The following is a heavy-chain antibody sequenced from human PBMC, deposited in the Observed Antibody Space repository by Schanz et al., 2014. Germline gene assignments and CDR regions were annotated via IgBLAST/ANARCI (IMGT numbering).Heavy chain of an antibody. J-gene: IGHJ4*02. V-gene: IGHV3-30*18. CDR1: GFTFSNYG. D-gene: IGHD3-10*01. Sequence: QVQLVESGGGVVQPGRSLRLSCAASGFTFSNYGMYWVRQAPGKGLEWVTIISYDGRNNYHADSVKGRFTVSRDNSKSTLYLQMNSLRDEDTAVYYCAKELSITLLRGGPDYWGQGTLVTVSS. CDR2: ISYDGRNN. CDR3: AKELSITLLRGGPDY.